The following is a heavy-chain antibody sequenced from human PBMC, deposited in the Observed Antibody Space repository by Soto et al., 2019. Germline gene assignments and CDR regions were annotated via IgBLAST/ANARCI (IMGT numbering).Heavy chain of an antibody. CDR1: GYTFTNYA. CDR3: ARDGIVGGHDPLDF. CDR2: ISGYNGNT. D-gene: IGHD1-26*01. V-gene: IGHV1-18*01. Sequence: QVRLVQSGAEVKKPGASVKVSCKASGYTFTNYAISWVRQAPGQGLEWMGWISGYNGNTNYAQKLQGRFTMTTDTSTNTTYMELRSLRSDDTAVYYWARDGIVGGHDPLDFWGQGTLVTVSS. J-gene: IGHJ4*02.